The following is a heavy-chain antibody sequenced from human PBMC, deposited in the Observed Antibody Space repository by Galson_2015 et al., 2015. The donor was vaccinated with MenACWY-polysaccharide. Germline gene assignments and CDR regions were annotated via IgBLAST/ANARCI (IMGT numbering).Heavy chain of an antibody. Sequence: SMRLSCAASGLTFRSSGMHWVRQAPGKGLEWVALIQNVGSPKAYADSVKGRFTISRDNSKNTLYLEMNSLRAEDTAVYYCARESRSIVFHAVESWGQGTMCTVAS. CDR1: GLTFRSSG. V-gene: IGHV3-33*05. CDR2: IQNVGSPK. J-gene: IGHJ3*02. D-gene: IGHD1-14*01. CDR3: ARESRSIVFHAVES.